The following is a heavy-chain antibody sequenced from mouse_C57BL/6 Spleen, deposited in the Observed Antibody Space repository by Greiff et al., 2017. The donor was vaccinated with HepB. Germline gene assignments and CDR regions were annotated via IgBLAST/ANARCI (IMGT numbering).Heavy chain of an antibody. CDR1: GFTFSDYG. D-gene: IGHD4-1*01. Sequence: DVQLVESGGGLVKPGGSLKLSCAASGFTFSDYGMHWVRQAPEKGLEWVAYISSGSSTIYYADTVKGRFTISRDNAKNTLFLQMTSLRSEDTAMYYCASPTGTGYFDVWGTGTTVTVSS. CDR3: ASPTGTGYFDV. V-gene: IGHV5-17*01. CDR2: ISSGSSTI. J-gene: IGHJ1*03.